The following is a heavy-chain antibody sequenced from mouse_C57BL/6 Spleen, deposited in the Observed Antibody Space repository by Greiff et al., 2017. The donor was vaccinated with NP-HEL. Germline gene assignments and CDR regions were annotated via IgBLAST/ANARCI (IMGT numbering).Heavy chain of an antibody. Sequence: EVMLVESGGGLVQPGGSMKLSCVASGFTFSNYWMNWVRQSPEKGLEWVAQIRLKSDNYATHYAESVKGRFTISRDDSKSSVYLQMNNLRAEDTGIYYCTAGYSNYFYYWGQGTTLTVSS. V-gene: IGHV6-3*01. CDR2: IRLKSDNYAT. D-gene: IGHD2-5*01. CDR1: GFTFSNYW. J-gene: IGHJ2*01. CDR3: TAGYSNYFYY.